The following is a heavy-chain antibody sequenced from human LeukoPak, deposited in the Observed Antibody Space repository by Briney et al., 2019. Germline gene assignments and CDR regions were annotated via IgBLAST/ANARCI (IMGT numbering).Heavy chain of an antibody. CDR3: ICDYGSGTEF. Sequence: PGGSLRLSCAASGFTFRNAWMSWVRQAPGKGREWVGRIKSKTDGGTTDYAARVKGRFTISRDDSKNTLYLQMNSLKTAETDVYYWICDYGSGTEFWGQGTLVTVSS. CDR2: IKSKTDGGTT. J-gene: IGHJ4*02. D-gene: IGHD3-10*01. V-gene: IGHV3-15*01. CDR1: GFTFRNAW.